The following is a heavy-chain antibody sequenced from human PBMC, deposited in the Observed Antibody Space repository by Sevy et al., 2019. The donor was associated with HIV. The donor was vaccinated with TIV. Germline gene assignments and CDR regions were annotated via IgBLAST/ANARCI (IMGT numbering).Heavy chain of an antibody. D-gene: IGHD5-12*01. J-gene: IGHJ6*02. Sequence: GSLRLSCAASGFTFSSYWMSWVRQAPGKGLEWVANIKQDGSEKYYVDSVKGRFTISRDNAKNSLYLQMNSLRAEDTAVYYCAREGNVDMIYYYYGMDVWGQGTTVTVSS. CDR3: AREGNVDMIYYYYGMDV. CDR2: IKQDGSEK. CDR1: GFTFSSYW. V-gene: IGHV3-7*01.